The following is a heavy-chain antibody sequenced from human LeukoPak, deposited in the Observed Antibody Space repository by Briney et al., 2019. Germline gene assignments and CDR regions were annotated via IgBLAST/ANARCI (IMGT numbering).Heavy chain of an antibody. Sequence: GGSLRLSCAASGFTFRSYWMSWVRQAPGKGLEWVANIKQDGSEKYYVDSVKGRFTISRDNATNSLYLQMNSLRAEDTAVYYCARDRYSYGYYGMDVWGQGTTVTVSS. J-gene: IGHJ6*02. CDR2: IKQDGSEK. CDR3: ARDRYSYGYYGMDV. CDR1: GFTFRSYW. V-gene: IGHV3-7*05. D-gene: IGHD5-18*01.